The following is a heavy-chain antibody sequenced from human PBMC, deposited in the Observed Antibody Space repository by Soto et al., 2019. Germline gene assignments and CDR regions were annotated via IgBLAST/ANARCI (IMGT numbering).Heavy chain of an antibody. D-gene: IGHD6-19*01. CDR2: IIPIFGTA. CDR1: GGTFSSYA. CDR3: ARKSGIAVAGYDYYYGMDV. V-gene: IGHV1-69*12. Sequence: QVQLVQSGAEVKKPGSSVKVSCKASGGTFSSYAISWVRQAPGQGLEWMGGIIPIFGTANYAQKFQGRVTITAEESTTTAYMELRSLRSEDTAVYYGARKSGIAVAGYDYYYGMDVWGQGTTVTVSS. J-gene: IGHJ6*02.